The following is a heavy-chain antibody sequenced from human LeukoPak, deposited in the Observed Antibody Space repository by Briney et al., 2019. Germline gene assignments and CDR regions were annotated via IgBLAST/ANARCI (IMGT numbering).Heavy chain of an antibody. CDR3: ARGRSRVTIFGVALNWLDS. Sequence: PSETLSPTCAVYGGSFSNYDWTWIRQPPGKGLEWIGEIHHSGRTNYNPSLKSRITISADTSKKQFSLRLSSVTAADTAVYYCARGRSRVTIFGVALNWLDSWGQGNLVTVSS. J-gene: IGHJ5*01. CDR2: IHHSGRT. D-gene: IGHD3-3*01. CDR1: GGSFSNYD. V-gene: IGHV4-34*01.